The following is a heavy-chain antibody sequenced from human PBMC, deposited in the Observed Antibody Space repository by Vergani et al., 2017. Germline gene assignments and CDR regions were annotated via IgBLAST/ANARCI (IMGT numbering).Heavy chain of an antibody. CDR3: ARGATRYDYYYMDV. Sequence: QVQLQESGPGLVKPSETLSLTCTVPGDSISSYYWSWIRQPPGKGLEWIGYIYYSGSTNYNPSLKSRVTISVDTSKKQFSLKLSSVTAADTAVYYCARGATRYDYYYMDVWGKGTTVTVSS. D-gene: IGHD2-15*01. J-gene: IGHJ6*03. V-gene: IGHV4-59*01. CDR2: IYYSGST. CDR1: GDSISSYY.